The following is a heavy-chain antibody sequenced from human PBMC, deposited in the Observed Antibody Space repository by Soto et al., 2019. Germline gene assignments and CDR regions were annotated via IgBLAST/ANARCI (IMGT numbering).Heavy chain of an antibody. D-gene: IGHD4-17*01. V-gene: IGHV4-39*01. J-gene: IGHJ4*02. Sequence: QLQLQESGTGLVKPSETLSLTCTVSGGSISSSSYYWGWIRQPPGKGLEWIGSIYYSGSTYYNPSLKSRVTISVDTSKNQFSLKLSSVTAADTAVYYCARGFPTVVTVDYWGQGTLVTVSS. CDR2: IYYSGST. CDR3: ARGFPTVVTVDY. CDR1: GGSISSSSYY.